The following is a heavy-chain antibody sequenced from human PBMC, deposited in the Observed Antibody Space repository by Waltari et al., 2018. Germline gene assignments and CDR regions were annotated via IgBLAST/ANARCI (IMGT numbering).Heavy chain of an antibody. Sequence: EVQLVQSGAEVKKSGEFLRISCKGSGYRFDIRWLGWVRQMPGKGLEWMAIIYPGDSETIYSPSFQGQVTISVDKSVSTAYLQWSSLKASDTAIYYCAKWDSSSWYGEGAFDIWGQGTMVTVSS. CDR2: IYPGDSET. J-gene: IGHJ3*02. CDR1: GYRFDIRW. CDR3: AKWDSSSWYGEGAFDI. V-gene: IGHV5-51*01. D-gene: IGHD6-13*01.